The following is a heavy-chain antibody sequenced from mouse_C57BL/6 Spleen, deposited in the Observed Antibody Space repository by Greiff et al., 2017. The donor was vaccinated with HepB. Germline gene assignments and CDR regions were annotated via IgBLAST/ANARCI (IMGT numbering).Heavy chain of an antibody. CDR1: GFTFSSYT. V-gene: IGHV5-9*01. Sequence: EVQGVESGGGLVKPGGSLKLSCAASGFTFSSYTMSWVRQTPEKRLEWVATISGGGGNTYYPDSVKGRFTISRDNAKNTLYLQMSSLRSEDTALYYCARHYSNYGAWFAYWGQGTLVTVSA. CDR3: ARHYSNYGAWFAY. CDR2: ISGGGGNT. J-gene: IGHJ3*01. D-gene: IGHD2-5*01.